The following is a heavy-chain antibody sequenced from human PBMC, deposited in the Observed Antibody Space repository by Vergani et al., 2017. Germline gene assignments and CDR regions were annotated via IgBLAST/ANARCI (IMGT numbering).Heavy chain of an antibody. D-gene: IGHD3-10*01. CDR1: GYSFTSYW. CDR3: ARLGYYGSGSYYNDYYYYYMDV. Sequence: EVQLVQSGAEVKKPGESLKISCKGSGYSFTSYWIGWVRQMPGKGLEWMGRIDPSDSYTNYSPSFQGHVTISADKSISTAYLQWSSLKASDTAMYYCARLGYYGSGSYYNDYYYYYMDVWGKGTTVTVSS. V-gene: IGHV5-10-1*01. CDR2: IDPSDSYT. J-gene: IGHJ6*03.